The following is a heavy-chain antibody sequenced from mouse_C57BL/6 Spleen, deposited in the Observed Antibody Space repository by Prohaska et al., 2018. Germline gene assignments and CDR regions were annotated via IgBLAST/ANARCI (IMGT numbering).Heavy chain of an antibody. D-gene: IGHD1-1*01. CDR2: INPNNGGT. V-gene: IGHV1-26*01. CDR3: ARIYYGSSYWYFDV. Sequence: TDYYMNWVKQSHGKSLEWIGDINPNNGGTGYNQKFKGKATLTVDKSSSTAYMELRSLTSEDSAVYYCARIYYGSSYWYFDVWGTGTTVTVSS. CDR1: TDYY. J-gene: IGHJ1*03.